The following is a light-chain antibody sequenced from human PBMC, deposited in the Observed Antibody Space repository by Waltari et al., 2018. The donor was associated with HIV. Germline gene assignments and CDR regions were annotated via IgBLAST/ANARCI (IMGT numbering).Light chain of an antibody. CDR3: QQYYAIPLT. Sequence: DIVMTQSPASLAVSLGERATINCKSSQSVLFSSNNKNHLAWYQQKPGQPPRLLIYWASTRESGVPDRFSGSGSGTDFTLTISSLQAEDVAIYYCQQYYAIPLTFGGGTKVEMK. CDR2: WAS. V-gene: IGKV4-1*01. CDR1: QSVLFSSNNKNH. J-gene: IGKJ4*01.